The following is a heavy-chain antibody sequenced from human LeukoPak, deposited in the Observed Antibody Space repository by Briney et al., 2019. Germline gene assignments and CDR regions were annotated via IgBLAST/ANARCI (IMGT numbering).Heavy chain of an antibody. CDR2: ISSGGSMT. J-gene: IGHJ5*02. V-gene: IGHV3-11*01. D-gene: IGHD3-10*01. CDR1: GFTFSDYY. Sequence: GGSLRLSCAASGFTFSDYYMSWVRQAPGKGMEWVSYISSGGSMTDYADSVKGRFTISRDNAKNSLYLQMNSLRDEDTAVYYCAREMDGEYGSGTFYDLWGQGNMVTVSS. CDR3: AREMDGEYGSGTFYDL.